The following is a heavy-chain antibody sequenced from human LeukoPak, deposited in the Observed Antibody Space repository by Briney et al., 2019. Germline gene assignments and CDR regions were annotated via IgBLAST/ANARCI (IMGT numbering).Heavy chain of an antibody. CDR3: ASTEWNYAR. CDR2: IHYSGST. J-gene: IGHJ4*02. CDR1: GGSISSYF. Sequence: SETLSLTCTVSGGSISSYFWTWIRQPPGKGLEWIGYIHYSGSTNYNPSLKSRVTISLDTSKDQFSLQLSSVTAADTAVYYCASTEWNYARWGQGILVTVSS. D-gene: IGHD1-7*01. V-gene: IGHV4-59*08.